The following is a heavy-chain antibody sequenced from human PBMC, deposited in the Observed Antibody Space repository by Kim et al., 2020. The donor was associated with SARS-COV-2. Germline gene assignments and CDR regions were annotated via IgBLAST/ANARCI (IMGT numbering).Heavy chain of an antibody. CDR3: AGGGGCHGCYYYYGMEV. D-gene: IGHD3-10*01. J-gene: IGHJ6*02. CDR1: GFPFSSYA. V-gene: IGHV1-3*01. Sequence: ASVKVSCKASGFPFSSYAIYWGRQAPGQRLEWMGWINGGNGDTTYSQKFQGRVTITRDTSASTVYMELSSLTSEDTAVYYCAGGGGCHGCYYYYGMEVWGQGTTVTVSS. CDR2: INGGNGDT.